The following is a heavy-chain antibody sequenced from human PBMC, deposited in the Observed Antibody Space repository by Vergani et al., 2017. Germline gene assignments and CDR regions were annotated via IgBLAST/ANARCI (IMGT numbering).Heavy chain of an antibody. CDR1: GGSFSGYY. CDR2: INHSGST. J-gene: IGHJ4*02. D-gene: IGHD2-2*02. Sequence: QVQLQQWGAGLLKPSETLSLTCAVHGGSFSGYYWSWIRQPPGKGLEWIGEINHSGSTNYNPSLKTRVTRSVDTSKNQFTLKLSAVPAADTAGYYCARGTGYQLLYGFDYWGQGTLVTVSS. CDR3: ARGTGYQLLYGFDY. V-gene: IGHV4-34*01.